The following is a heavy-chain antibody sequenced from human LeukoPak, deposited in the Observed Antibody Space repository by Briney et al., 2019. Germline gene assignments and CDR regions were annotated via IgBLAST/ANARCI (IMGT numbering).Heavy chain of an antibody. CDR3: ATSTGSIPDYYYYGMDV. V-gene: IGHV1-8*02. D-gene: IGHD3-9*01. J-gene: IGHJ6*02. CDR1: GGTFSSYA. CDR2: MNPNSGNT. Sequence: ASVKVSCKASGGTFSSYAISWVRQATGQGLEWMGWMNPNSGNTGYAQKFQGRVTMTRNTSISTAYMELSSLRSEDTAVYYCATSTGSIPDYYYYGMDVWGQGTTVTVSS.